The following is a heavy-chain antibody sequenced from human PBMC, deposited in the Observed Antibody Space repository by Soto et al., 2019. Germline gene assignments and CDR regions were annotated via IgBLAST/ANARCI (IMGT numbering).Heavy chain of an antibody. D-gene: IGHD2-15*01. CDR2: IIPVYGTP. CDR3: SIVTAYGMDV. Sequence: QVQLEQSGAEVKKPGPSLKVSCKATGGTLNKYAISWVRQAPGQGLEWMAGIIPVYGTPNYAQRFQDRVTIIADESTTTAYMEVNSLTSEDTAIYYCSIVTAYGMDVWGPGTTVIVSS. J-gene: IGHJ6*02. CDR1: GGTLNKYA. V-gene: IGHV1-69*01.